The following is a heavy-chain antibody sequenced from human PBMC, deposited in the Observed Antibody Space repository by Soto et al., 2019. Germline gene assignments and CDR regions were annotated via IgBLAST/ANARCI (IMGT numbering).Heavy chain of an antibody. CDR3: ARDRKILGVGSYGLDV. V-gene: IGHV3-30-3*01. CDR2: ISYDGSNK. Sequence: PGGSLRLSCAAPGFTFSAFAIHWVRQAPGKGLEWVAIISYDGSNKYYADSVKGRFTISRDSSKNTLYLQMTSLRIEDTAVYYCARDRKILGVGSYGLDVWGQGTTVTVSS. CDR1: GFTFSAFA. D-gene: IGHD3-3*01. J-gene: IGHJ6*02.